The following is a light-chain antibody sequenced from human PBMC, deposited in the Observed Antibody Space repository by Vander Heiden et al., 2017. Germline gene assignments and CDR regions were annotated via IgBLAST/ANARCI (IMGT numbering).Light chain of an antibody. CDR2: GAS. CDR3: QQENSCPWT. CDR1: QGISSY. V-gene: IGKV1D-8*02. J-gene: IGKJ1*01. Sequence: AIWLTQSPSLLSASTGDRVTLSCRTSQGISSYLAWYQQKPGKAPELLIYGASTRESGVPSRFSGSGSGTDFTLTISCLQSEDFAIYYCQQENSCPWTFGQGTKVEIK.